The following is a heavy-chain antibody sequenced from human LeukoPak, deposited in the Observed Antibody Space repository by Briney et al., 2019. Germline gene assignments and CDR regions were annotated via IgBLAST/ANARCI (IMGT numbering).Heavy chain of an antibody. J-gene: IGHJ4*02. D-gene: IGHD7-27*01. Sequence: SETLSLTCAVYGGSFSGYYWSWIRQPPGKGLEWIGEINHSGSTNYNPSLKSRVTISVDTSKNQFSLKLSSVTAADTAVYYCAKDRNWGSSSYFDYWGQGTLVTVSS. CDR1: GGSFSGYY. CDR3: AKDRNWGSSSYFDY. V-gene: IGHV4-34*01. CDR2: INHSGST.